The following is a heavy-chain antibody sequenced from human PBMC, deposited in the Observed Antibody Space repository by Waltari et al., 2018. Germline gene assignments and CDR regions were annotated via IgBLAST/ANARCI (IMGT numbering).Heavy chain of an antibody. Sequence: EVQLVQSGAEVKKPGESLKISCKGSGYSFTSYWIGWVRQMPGKGLEWMGIIYPGDSDTRYSPSCQGQVTISADKSISTAYLQWSSLKASDTAMYYCARWITIFGVVIDAFDIWGQGTMVTVSS. V-gene: IGHV5-51*01. J-gene: IGHJ3*02. CDR2: IYPGDSDT. CDR3: ARWITIFGVVIDAFDI. D-gene: IGHD3-3*01. CDR1: GYSFTSYW.